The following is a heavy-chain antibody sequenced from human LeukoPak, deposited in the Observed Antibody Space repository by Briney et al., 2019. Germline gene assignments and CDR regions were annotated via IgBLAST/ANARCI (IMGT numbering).Heavy chain of an antibody. CDR3: ARDRVHDYSSSLPFDY. Sequence: GESLKISCKGSGYSFTSYWIGWVRQAPGQGLEWMGWISGYNANTNYAQTLQGRVTMTTDTSTSTAYMELRSLRSDDTAVYYCARDRVHDYSSSLPFDYWGQGTLVTVSS. V-gene: IGHV1-18*04. CDR2: ISGYNANT. CDR1: GYSFTSYW. D-gene: IGHD6-6*01. J-gene: IGHJ4*02.